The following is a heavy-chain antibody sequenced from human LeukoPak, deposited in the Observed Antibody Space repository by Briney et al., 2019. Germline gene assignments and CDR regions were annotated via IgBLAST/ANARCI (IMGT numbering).Heavy chain of an antibody. CDR3: ARDYCSSTSCPLDY. V-gene: IGHV3-30-3*01. J-gene: IGHJ4*02. CDR2: ISYDGSNK. CDR1: GFTFSSYA. Sequence: GGSLRLSCAASGFTFSSYAMHWVRQAPGKGLEWVAVISYDGSNKYYADSVKGRFTISRDNSKNTLYLQMNSLRAEDTGVYYCARDYCSSTSCPLDYWGQGTLVTVSS. D-gene: IGHD2-2*01.